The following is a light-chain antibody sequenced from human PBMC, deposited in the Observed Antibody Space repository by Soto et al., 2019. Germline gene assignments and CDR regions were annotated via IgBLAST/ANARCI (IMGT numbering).Light chain of an antibody. CDR1: QTISSN. J-gene: IGKJ1*01. V-gene: IGKV3-15*01. CDR3: QQYANWPKT. Sequence: EIVLTQSPGTLSLSPGERATLSCRASQTISSNLAWYQQKPGQAPRLLIHSASTRATGIPARFSGSGSGTDFTLTISSVESEDLAVYYCQQYANWPKTFGQGTKVDIK. CDR2: SAS.